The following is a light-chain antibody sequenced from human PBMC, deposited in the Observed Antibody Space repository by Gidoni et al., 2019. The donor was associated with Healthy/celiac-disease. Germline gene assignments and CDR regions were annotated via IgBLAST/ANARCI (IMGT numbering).Light chain of an antibody. CDR3: AAWDDSLSGPGV. Sequence: QSVLTQPPSASGTPGQRFTISCSGSSSNTGSNYVYCYQQLPGTAPKLLIYRNNQRPSGVPDRFSGSKSGTSASLAISGLRSEDEADYYCAAWDDSLSGPGVFGGGTKLTVL. J-gene: IGLJ2*01. CDR1: SSNTGSNY. CDR2: RNN. V-gene: IGLV1-47*01.